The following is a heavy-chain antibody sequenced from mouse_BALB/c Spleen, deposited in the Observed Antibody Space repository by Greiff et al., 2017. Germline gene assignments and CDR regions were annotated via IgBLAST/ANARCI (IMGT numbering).Heavy chain of an antibody. Sequence: DVQLQESGPELVKPGASVKISCKASGYSFTGYYMHWVKQSHVKSLEWIGRINPYNGATSYNQNFKDKASLTVDKSSSTAYMELHSLTSEDSAVYYCARKGGYGSSPWYFDVWGAGTTVTVSS. V-gene: IGHV1-31*01. CDR3: ARKGGYGSSPWYFDV. CDR1: GYSFTGYY. CDR2: INPYNGAT. D-gene: IGHD1-1*01. J-gene: IGHJ1*01.